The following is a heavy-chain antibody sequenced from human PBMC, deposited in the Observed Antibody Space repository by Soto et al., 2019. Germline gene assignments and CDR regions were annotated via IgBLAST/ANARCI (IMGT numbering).Heavy chain of an antibody. CDR3: ARVSIAAAGRVYYYGMDV. J-gene: IGHJ6*02. V-gene: IGHV1-2*02. Sequence: ASVKVSFKASGYTFTGYYMHWLRQAPGQGLEWMGWINPNSGGTNYAQKFQGRVTMTRDTSISTAYMELSRLRSDDTAVYYCARVSIAAAGRVYYYGMDVWGQGTTVTVSS. CDR2: INPNSGGT. D-gene: IGHD6-13*01. CDR1: GYTFTGYY.